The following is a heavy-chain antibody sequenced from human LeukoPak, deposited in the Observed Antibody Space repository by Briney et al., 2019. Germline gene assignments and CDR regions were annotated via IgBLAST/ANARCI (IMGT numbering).Heavy chain of an antibody. CDR2: IKGDGHEK. V-gene: IGHV3-7*01. CDR1: GFSFSRYW. CDR3: AKEGAYPIITYDS. J-gene: IGHJ5*01. D-gene: IGHD3-10*01. Sequence: PGGSLRLSCAASGFSFSRYWTNWVRQAPGKGLEWVANIKGDGHEKNYVDSVKGRFSISRDNARNSLYLQMDSLRAEDTAVYYCAKEGAYPIITYDSWGQGALVTVSS.